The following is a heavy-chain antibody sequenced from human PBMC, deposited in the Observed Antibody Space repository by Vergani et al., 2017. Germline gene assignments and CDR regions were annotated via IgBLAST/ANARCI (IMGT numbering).Heavy chain of an antibody. Sequence: VQLVESGGGLVKPGGSLRLSCAASGFTFSSYGMHWVRQAPGKGLEWVAVIWYDGSNKYYADSVKGRFTISRDNSKNTLYLQMNSLRAEDTAVYYCARDGSDSSGWYTPPFDYWGQGTLVTVSS. J-gene: IGHJ4*02. V-gene: IGHV3-33*08. D-gene: IGHD6-19*01. CDR2: IWYDGSNK. CDR1: GFTFSSYG. CDR3: ARDGSDSSGWYTPPFDY.